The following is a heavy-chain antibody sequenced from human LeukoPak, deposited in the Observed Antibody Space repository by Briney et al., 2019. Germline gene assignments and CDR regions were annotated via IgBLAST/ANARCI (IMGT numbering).Heavy chain of an antibody. CDR1: GGSISSYY. D-gene: IGHD3-22*01. Sequence: KPSETLSLTCTVSGGSISSYYWGWIRQPPGKGLEWIGSIYHSGSTYYNPSLKSRVTISVDTSKNQFSLKLSSVTAADTAVYYCARADYYDSSTSGWFDPWGQGTLVTVSS. CDR3: ARADYYDSSTSGWFDP. V-gene: IGHV4-38-2*02. J-gene: IGHJ5*02. CDR2: IYHSGST.